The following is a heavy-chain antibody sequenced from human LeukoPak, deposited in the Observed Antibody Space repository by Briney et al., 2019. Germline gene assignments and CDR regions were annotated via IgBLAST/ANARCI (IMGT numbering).Heavy chain of an antibody. CDR3: ARGDDSSYDY. CDR1: GGSISSGGYY. Sequence: PPQTLSLTCTVSGGSISSGGYYWSWIRQHPGKGLEWIGYIYYSGSTYYNPSLKSRVTISVDTSKNQFSLKLSSVTAADTAVYYCARGDDSSYDYWGQGTLVTVSS. J-gene: IGHJ4*02. D-gene: IGHD3-22*01. CDR2: IYYSGST. V-gene: IGHV4-31*03.